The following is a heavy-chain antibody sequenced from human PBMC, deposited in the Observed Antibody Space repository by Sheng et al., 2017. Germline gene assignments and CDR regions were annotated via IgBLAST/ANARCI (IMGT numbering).Heavy chain of an antibody. D-gene: IGHD1-1*01. CDR2: IVPFLGTV. Sequence: QVQLVQSGAEVKKPGASVKVPCKASGGTLNTFVISWVRQAPGQGLEWVGGIVPFLGTVKYAEKFQGRVTITADGSTDTAYMELSSLRSDDTAVYYCARGQPRLPMSTTYTMDVWGQGTTVTVSS. J-gene: IGHJ6*02. CDR1: GGTLNTFV. V-gene: IGHV1-69*13. CDR3: ARGQPRLPMSTTYTMDV.